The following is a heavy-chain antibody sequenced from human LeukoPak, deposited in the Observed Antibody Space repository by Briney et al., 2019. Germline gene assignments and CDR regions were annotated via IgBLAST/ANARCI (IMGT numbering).Heavy chain of an antibody. J-gene: IGHJ5*02. CDR3: ASGGEFP. CDR2: ISYDGSNK. Sequence: GGSLRLSCAASGFTFSSYAMHWVRQAPGKGLEWVAVISYDGSNKYYADSVKGRFTISRDNSKNTLYLQMNSLRAEDTAVCYCASGGEFPWGQGTLVTVSS. V-gene: IGHV3-30-3*01. D-gene: IGHD3-16*01. CDR1: GFTFSSYA.